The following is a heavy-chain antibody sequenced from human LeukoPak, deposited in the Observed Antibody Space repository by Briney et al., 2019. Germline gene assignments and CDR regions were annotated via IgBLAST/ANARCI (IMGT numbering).Heavy chain of an antibody. V-gene: IGHV5-51*01. CDR3: ARRRTLRHDAFDP. D-gene: IGHD5/OR15-5a*01. Sequence: ARESPKTSCKGSGYRFNAYWIAWVRQVPGKGLELMGFIYPGASDTKYSPSFQGRVTISVDKSISTAYLQWSSLKASDTAMYYRARRRTLRHDAFDPWGQGTLVTVSS. CDR1: GYRFNAYW. CDR2: IYPGASDT. J-gene: IGHJ5*02.